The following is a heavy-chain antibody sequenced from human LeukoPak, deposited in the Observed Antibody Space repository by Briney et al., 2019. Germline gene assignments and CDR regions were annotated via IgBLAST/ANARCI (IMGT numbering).Heavy chain of an antibody. V-gene: IGHV3-30*04. J-gene: IGHJ4*02. Sequence: GRSLRLSCGASGFMFSTYAMHWVRQAPGKGLEWVAVISYNGSTKNYADSVKGRFTISRDIPKNTLYLQMNSLRLEDTAVYYCTRDGQRTGENLDYWGQGTLVTVSS. D-gene: IGHD6-25*01. CDR2: ISYNGSTK. CDR1: GFMFSTYA. CDR3: TRDGQRTGENLDY.